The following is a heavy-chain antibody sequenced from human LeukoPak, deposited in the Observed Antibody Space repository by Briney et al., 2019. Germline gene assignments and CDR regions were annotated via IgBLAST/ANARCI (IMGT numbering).Heavy chain of an antibody. CDR2: IKQDGSEK. Sequence: PGGSLRLSCAASGFTFSSYWMSWVRQAPGKGLEWVANIKQDGSEKYYVDSVKGRFTISRDNAKNSLYLQMNSLRAEDTAVYYCARTYGSGSYWPNYFDYWGQGTLVTVSS. J-gene: IGHJ4*02. CDR3: ARTYGSGSYWPNYFDY. D-gene: IGHD3-10*01. CDR1: GFTFSSYW. V-gene: IGHV3-7*01.